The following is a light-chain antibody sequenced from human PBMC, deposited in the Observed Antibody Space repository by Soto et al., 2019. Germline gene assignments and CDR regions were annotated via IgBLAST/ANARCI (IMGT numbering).Light chain of an antibody. V-gene: IGKV1-33*01. Sequence: DIQRTQSPPSLSVSVGDRVTITCQASHDISSYFHWLQQKPRKAPQLLIFDVSNLQTGVPSRFSGGGSGTDFALTISSLEPEDIATYYCQQYDSPPLTFGQGTRLEIK. CDR3: QQYDSPPLT. J-gene: IGKJ5*01. CDR1: HDISSY. CDR2: DVS.